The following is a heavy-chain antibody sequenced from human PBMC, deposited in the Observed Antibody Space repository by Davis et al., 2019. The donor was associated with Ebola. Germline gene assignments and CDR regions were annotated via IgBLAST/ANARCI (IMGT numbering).Heavy chain of an antibody. Sequence: ASAQVSCKASGYRFTSYYMHWVRQDPGQGLEWMGIINPITGGTSYAQNFQVRVNMTRDTSTSTVYMELSSLRSEDTAVYYCAREGGRYYDSSGYVFDIWGQGTMVKVSS. CDR3: AREGGRYYDSSGYVFDI. CDR1: GYRFTSYY. V-gene: IGHV1-46*01. CDR2: INPITGGT. D-gene: IGHD3-22*01. J-gene: IGHJ3*02.